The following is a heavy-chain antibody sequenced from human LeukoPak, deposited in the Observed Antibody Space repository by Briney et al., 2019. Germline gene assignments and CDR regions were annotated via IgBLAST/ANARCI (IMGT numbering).Heavy chain of an antibody. CDR3: ARPGYYDSSGPPDALDI. CDR1: GGSISSSSYY. CDR2: LYYSGST. V-gene: IGHV4-39*01. D-gene: IGHD3-22*01. Sequence: SETLSLTCTVSGGSISSSSYYWGWIRQPPGKGLEWIGSLYYSGSTYYNPSLKSRVTISVDTSTNQFSLKLSSVTAADTAVYYCARPGYYDSSGPPDALDIWGQGTMVTVSS. J-gene: IGHJ3*02.